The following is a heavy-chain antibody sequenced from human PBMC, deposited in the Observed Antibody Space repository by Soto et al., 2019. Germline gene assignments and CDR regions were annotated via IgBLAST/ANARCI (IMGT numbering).Heavy chain of an antibody. Sequence: GGSLRLSCAVSGFTFSDYWMSWVRQAPGKGLEWVANIKQDGNEKYYVDSVKGRFTISRDNAKNSLYLQMNSLRAEDTAVYYCARDWSGSTVTTSPWGRGTLVTISS. CDR2: IKQDGNEK. CDR3: ARDWSGSTVTTSP. CDR1: GFTFSDYW. J-gene: IGHJ5*02. V-gene: IGHV3-7*01. D-gene: IGHD4-17*01.